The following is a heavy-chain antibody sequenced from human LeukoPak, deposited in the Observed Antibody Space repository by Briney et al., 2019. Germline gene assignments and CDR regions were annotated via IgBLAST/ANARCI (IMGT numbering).Heavy chain of an antibody. Sequence: SETLSLTCTVSGGSISSSSYYWGWIRQPPGKGLEGIGSIYYSGSTNYNPSLKSRVTISVDTSKNQFSLKLSSVTAADTAVYYCARVRDSYGWENWFDPWGQGTLVTVSS. CDR2: IYYSGST. D-gene: IGHD5-18*01. CDR1: GGSISSSSYY. CDR3: ARVRDSYGWENWFDP. V-gene: IGHV4-39*07. J-gene: IGHJ5*02.